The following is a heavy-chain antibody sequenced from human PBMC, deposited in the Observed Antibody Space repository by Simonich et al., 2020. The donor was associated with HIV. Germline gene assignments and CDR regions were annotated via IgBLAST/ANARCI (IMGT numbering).Heavy chain of an antibody. CDR1: GYTFTSYG. CDR3: ARVTGTTDDAFDI. Sequence: QVQLAQSGAEVKKPGASVKVSCKASGYTFTSYGIRWVRQAPGQGLEWMGRIRTDNGHTNYAPKLPGRVTLTTDTSTSTAYMELRSLRSDDTAVYYCARVTGTTDDAFDIWGQGTMVTVSS. D-gene: IGHD1-7*01. V-gene: IGHV1-18*01. CDR2: IRTDNGHT. J-gene: IGHJ3*02.